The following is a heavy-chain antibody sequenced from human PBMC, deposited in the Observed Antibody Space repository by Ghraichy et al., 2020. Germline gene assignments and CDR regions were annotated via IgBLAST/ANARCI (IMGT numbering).Heavy chain of an antibody. CDR3: ARDSWWADTAMALGYYYGMDV. CDR2: ISSSSSTI. D-gene: IGHD5-18*01. V-gene: IGHV3-48*02. J-gene: IGHJ6*02. Sequence: GGSLRLSCAASGFTFSSYSMNWVRQAPGKGLEWVSYISSSSSTIYYADSVKGRFTISRDNAKNSLYLQMNSLRDEDTAVYYCARDSWWADTAMALGYYYGMDVWGQGTTVTVSS. CDR1: GFTFSSYS.